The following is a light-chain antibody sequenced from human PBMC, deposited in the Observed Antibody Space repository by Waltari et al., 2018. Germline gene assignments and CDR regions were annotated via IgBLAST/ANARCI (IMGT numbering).Light chain of an antibody. CDR2: SNN. CDR3: SAWDDSLNGHVV. J-gene: IGLJ2*01. CDR1: TSTIGSNV. V-gene: IGLV1-44*01. Sequence: QSLLTQPPSVSGTPGQRVTISCSGSTSTIGSNVVSWYQQLPGAAPKLLIHSNNQRPSGVPDRFSCSKSGTSASLAISGLQSADEADYYCSAWDDSLNGHVVFGGGTKLIVL.